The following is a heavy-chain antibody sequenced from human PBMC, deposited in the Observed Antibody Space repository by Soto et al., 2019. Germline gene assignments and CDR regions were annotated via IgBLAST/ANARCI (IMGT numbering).Heavy chain of an antibody. CDR3: TRDQGHSSSSTYGMDV. J-gene: IGHJ6*02. V-gene: IGHV4-31*03. Sequence: SETLSLTCSVSGGSISSGGYYWSWIRQHPGKGLEWIGYIYYSGSTYYNPSLKSRVTISVDNSKRTLYLQLRSLRADDTAVYYCTRDQGHSSSSTYGMDVWGQGTAVTVSS. D-gene: IGHD6-6*01. CDR2: IYYSGST. CDR1: GGSISSGGYY.